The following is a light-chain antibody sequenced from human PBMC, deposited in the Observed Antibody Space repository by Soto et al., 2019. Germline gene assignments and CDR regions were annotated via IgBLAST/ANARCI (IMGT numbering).Light chain of an antibody. CDR3: QKYNSAPLT. CDR2: AAS. Sequence: DFQMTQSPSSLSASVGDRVTISCRASQGISSYLAWYQQKPGKDPKLLIYAASTLQAGVPSRFNGSGSGTDFTLTISSLQPEDVATYYCQKYNSAPLTFGGGTKVEIK. CDR1: QGISSY. J-gene: IGKJ4*01. V-gene: IGKV1-27*01.